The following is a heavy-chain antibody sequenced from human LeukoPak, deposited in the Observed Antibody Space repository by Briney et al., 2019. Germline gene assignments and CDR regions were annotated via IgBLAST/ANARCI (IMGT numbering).Heavy chain of an antibody. CDR2: ISGSGGST. Sequence: PGGSLRLSCAASGFTFSSYAMSWVRQAPGKGLEWVSAISGSGGSTYYADSVKGRFTISRDNSKNTLYLQMNSLSAEDTAVYYCAKAGMWLVMLSYFDYWGQGTLVTVSS. D-gene: IGHD6-19*01. CDR3: AKAGMWLVMLSYFDY. V-gene: IGHV3-23*01. CDR1: GFTFSSYA. J-gene: IGHJ4*02.